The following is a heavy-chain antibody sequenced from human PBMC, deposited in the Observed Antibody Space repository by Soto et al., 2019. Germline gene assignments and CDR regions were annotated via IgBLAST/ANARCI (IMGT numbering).Heavy chain of an antibody. D-gene: IGHD3-3*01. Sequence: QVQLVESGGGVVQPGRSLRLSCAASGFTFSSYGMHWVRQAPGKGLEWVAVISYDGSNKYYADSVKGRFTISRDNSKNTLYLQMNSLRAEDTAVYYCAKSKSAEYYDSLTLVDSWGQGTLVTVSS. CDR1: GFTFSSYG. J-gene: IGHJ4*02. CDR2: ISYDGSNK. V-gene: IGHV3-30*18. CDR3: AKSKSAEYYDSLTLVDS.